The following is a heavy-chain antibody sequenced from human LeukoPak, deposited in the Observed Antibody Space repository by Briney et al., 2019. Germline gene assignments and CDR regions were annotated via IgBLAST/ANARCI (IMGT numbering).Heavy chain of an antibody. J-gene: IGHJ4*02. CDR3: AKGGKWDVTPFDY. Sequence: GGSLRLSCAASGFTFTSCSMNWVRQAPGKGLEWVSTISGGGGSTYYADSVKGRFTISRDNSKNTLYLQVNSLRAEDTAVYYCAKGGKWDVTPFDYWGQGTLVTVSS. CDR2: ISGGGGST. CDR1: GFTFTSCS. V-gene: IGHV3-23*01. D-gene: IGHD1-26*01.